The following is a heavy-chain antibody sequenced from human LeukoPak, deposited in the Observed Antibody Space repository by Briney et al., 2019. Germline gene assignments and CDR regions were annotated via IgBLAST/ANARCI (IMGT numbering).Heavy chain of an antibody. CDR3: AREDYYDSSGYYYVLD. Sequence: GGSLRLSCAASGFTFSSYSMNWVRQAPGKGLEWVSSISSSSSYIYYADSVKGRFTISRDNAKNSLYLQMNSLRAEDTAVYYCAREDYYDSSGYYYVLDWGQGTLVTVSS. J-gene: IGHJ4*02. CDR1: GFTFSSYS. D-gene: IGHD3-22*01. CDR2: ISSSSSYI. V-gene: IGHV3-21*01.